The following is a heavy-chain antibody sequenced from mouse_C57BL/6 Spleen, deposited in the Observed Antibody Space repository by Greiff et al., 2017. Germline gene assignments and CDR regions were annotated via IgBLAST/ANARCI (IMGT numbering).Heavy chain of an antibody. CDR2: VYPYNGGT. V-gene: IGHV1-36*01. J-gene: IGHJ3*01. CDR3: ARSYYGNYSWFAY. CDR1: GFTFTDYY. D-gene: IGHD2-10*01. Sequence: EVQRVESGPVLVKPGPSVKISCKASGFTFTDYYMHWVKQSHGKSLEWIGLVYPYNGGTSYNQKFKGKATLTVDTSSSTAYMELNSLTSEDSAVYYCARSYYGNYSWFAYWGQGTLVTVSA.